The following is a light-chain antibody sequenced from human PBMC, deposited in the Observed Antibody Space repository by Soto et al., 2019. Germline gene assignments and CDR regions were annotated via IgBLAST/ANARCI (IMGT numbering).Light chain of an antibody. V-gene: IGLV2-8*01. CDR2: EVS. Sequence: QSVLTQPPSASGSPGQSVTISCTGTSSVVGGYNYVSWYQQHPGKAPKLMIYEVSKRPSGVPDRFSGSKSGNTASLTVSGLQAEDEADYYSSSYAGSNNFVFGTGTKVTVL. CDR1: SSVVGGYNY. J-gene: IGLJ1*01. CDR3: SSYAGSNNFV.